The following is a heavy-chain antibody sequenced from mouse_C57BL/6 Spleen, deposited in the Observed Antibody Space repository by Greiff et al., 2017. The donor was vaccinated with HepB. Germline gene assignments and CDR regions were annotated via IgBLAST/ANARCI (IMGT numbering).Heavy chain of an antibody. D-gene: IGHD1-1*01. Sequence: DVQLQESGPGLVKPSQSLSLTCSVTGYSITSGYYWNWIRQFPGNKLEWMGYISYDGSNNYNPSLKNRISITRDTSKNQFFLKLNSVTTEDTATYYCAREGYYYGSSGSYFDYWGQGTTLTVSS. J-gene: IGHJ2*01. CDR1: GYSITSGYY. V-gene: IGHV3-6*01. CDR2: ISYDGSN. CDR3: AREGYYYGSSGSYFDY.